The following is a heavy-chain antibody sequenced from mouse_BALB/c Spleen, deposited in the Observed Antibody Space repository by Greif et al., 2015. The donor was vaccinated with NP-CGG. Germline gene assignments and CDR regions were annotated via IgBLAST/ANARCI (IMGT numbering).Heavy chain of an antibody. CDR2: IDPETGGT. CDR3: TRRVRDYAMDY. CDR1: GYTFTDYE. V-gene: IGHV1-15*01. Sequence: VQLQQSGAELVRPGASVTLSCKASGYTFTDYEMHWVKQTPVHGLEWIGAIDPETGGTAYNQKFKGKATLTADKSSSTAYMELRSLTSEDSAVYYCTRRVRDYAMDYWGQGTSVTVSS. D-gene: IGHD2-13*01. J-gene: IGHJ4*01.